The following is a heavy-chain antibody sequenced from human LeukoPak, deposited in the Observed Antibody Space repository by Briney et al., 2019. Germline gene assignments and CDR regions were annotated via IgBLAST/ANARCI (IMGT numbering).Heavy chain of an antibody. V-gene: IGHV3-15*01. CDR1: GFRFTNAW. CDR2: IKSKADGGTT. D-gene: IGHD3-10*01. J-gene: IGHJ4*02. CDR3: ATDLGLTMIRGVIVS. Sequence: AGGSLRLSCAPSGFRFTNAWMTWDRQAPGKGLEWVGRIKSKADGGTTDYGAPMKGRFTISRDDSKNTLYLQMNSLETEDTAVYYCATDLGLTMIRGVIVSWGQGTLVTVSS.